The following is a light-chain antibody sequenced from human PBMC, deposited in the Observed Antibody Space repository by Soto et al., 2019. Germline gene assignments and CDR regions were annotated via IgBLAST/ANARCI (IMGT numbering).Light chain of an antibody. CDR1: QSVSNNY. CDR2: GAS. Sequence: IVLMQSPGTLSLSPGERATLSCRASQSVSNNYVAWYQQKPGQAPRLLIAGASSRATGIPDRFSGSGSGTDFTLTISRLEPEGFAVYYCQQYGTSPPLTFGGGTKVEIK. CDR3: QQYGTSPPLT. J-gene: IGKJ4*01. V-gene: IGKV3-20*01.